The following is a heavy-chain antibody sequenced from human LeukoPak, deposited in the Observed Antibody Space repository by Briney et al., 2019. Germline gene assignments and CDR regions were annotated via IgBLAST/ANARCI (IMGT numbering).Heavy chain of an antibody. CDR1: GFISRNLA. J-gene: IGHJ3*02. V-gene: IGHV3-73*01. Sequence: GGSLRLSCAAAGFISRNLAGLWARQASGKGLEWVGRIRSKAKSYATAYAASVKGRFTISRDDSETTAYLQMNSLKTEDTAVYYCTHYYDASGYYGALDSWGQGTMVTVSS. CDR2: IRSKAKSYAT. CDR3: THYYDASGYYGALDS. D-gene: IGHD3-22*01.